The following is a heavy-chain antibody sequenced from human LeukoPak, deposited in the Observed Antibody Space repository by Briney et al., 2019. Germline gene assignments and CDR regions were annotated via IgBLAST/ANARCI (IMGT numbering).Heavy chain of an antibody. CDR3: ARDVRDKDESSGWSEGLDY. J-gene: IGHJ4*02. D-gene: IGHD6-19*01. CDR1: GGTFNSYA. Sequence: SVKVSCKASGGTFNSYAISWVRQAPGQGLEWMGRIFPILGVTNSAQKFQGRVTITRDTSASTAYMELSSLRSEDTAVYYCARDVRDKDESSGWSEGLDYWGQGTLVTVSS. CDR2: IFPILGVT. V-gene: IGHV1-69*04.